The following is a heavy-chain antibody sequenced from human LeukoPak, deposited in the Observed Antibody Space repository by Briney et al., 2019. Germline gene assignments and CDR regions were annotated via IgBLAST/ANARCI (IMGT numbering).Heavy chain of an antibody. Sequence: ASVKVSCKASGYTFTGYYMHWVRQAPGQGLEWMGIINPSDDATSYAQRFQGRVTMTRDMSTSTGYMELSSLRSEDTAVYYCARGYDLLTGYFDMDVWGKGTTVTVSS. J-gene: IGHJ6*03. CDR1: GYTFTGYY. V-gene: IGHV1-46*01. CDR3: ARGYDLLTGYFDMDV. D-gene: IGHD3-9*01. CDR2: INPSDDAT.